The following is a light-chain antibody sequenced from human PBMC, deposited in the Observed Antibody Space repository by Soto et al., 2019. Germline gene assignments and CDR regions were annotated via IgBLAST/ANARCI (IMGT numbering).Light chain of an antibody. CDR1: QSVLYSSNTKNY. Sequence: DIVMTQSPDSLAVSLGERATINCKSSQSVLYSSNTKNYLAWYQQRPGQPPNLLLYWASTRESGVPDRFSGSGYGTDFTLTISSLQAEDGAIYYCQQYFSFPWTFGQGTKVEIK. CDR3: QQYFSFPWT. J-gene: IGKJ1*01. CDR2: WAS. V-gene: IGKV4-1*01.